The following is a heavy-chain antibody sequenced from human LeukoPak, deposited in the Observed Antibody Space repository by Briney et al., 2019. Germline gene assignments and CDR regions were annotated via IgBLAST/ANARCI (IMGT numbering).Heavy chain of an antibody. J-gene: IGHJ6*03. D-gene: IGHD1-1*01. CDR1: GFTFSSYS. V-gene: IGHV3-48*04. CDR3: ARDRGNWNDAYYYYMDV. Sequence: GGSLRLSCAASGFTFSSYSMNWVRQAPGEGLEWVSYISSSSSIIYYADSVKDRFTISRDNAKNSLYLQMNSLRAEDTAVYYCARDRGNWNDAYYYYMDVWGKGTTVTVSS. CDR2: ISSSSSII.